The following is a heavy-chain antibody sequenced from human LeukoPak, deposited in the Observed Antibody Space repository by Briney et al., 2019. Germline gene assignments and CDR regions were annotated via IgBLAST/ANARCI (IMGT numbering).Heavy chain of an antibody. V-gene: IGHV1-69*13. Sequence: SVKVSCKASGGTFSSYAISWVRQAPGQGLEWMGGIIPIFGTANYAQKFQGRVTITADESTSTAYMELSSLRSEDTAVYYCARELPYNYDSSGSPPPQAFDIWGQGTMVTVSS. J-gene: IGHJ3*02. CDR3: ARELPYNYDSSGSPPPQAFDI. CDR2: IIPIFGTA. CDR1: GGTFSSYA. D-gene: IGHD3-22*01.